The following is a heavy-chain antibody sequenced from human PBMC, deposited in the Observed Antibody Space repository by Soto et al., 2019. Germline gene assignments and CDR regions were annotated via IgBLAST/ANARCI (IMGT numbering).Heavy chain of an antibody. D-gene: IGHD2-21*01. CDR3: ARAPYCGGDCYFDY. V-gene: IGHV3-7*01. Sequence: EVQLVESGGGLVQPGGSLRLSCAASGFTFSSYWMSWVRQAPGKGLEWVANIKQDGSEKYYVDSVKGRFTISRDNAKNSLDLQMNSRRAEDTAVYYCARAPYCGGDCYFDYWGQGTLVTVSS. CDR2: IKQDGSEK. CDR1: GFTFSSYW. J-gene: IGHJ4*02.